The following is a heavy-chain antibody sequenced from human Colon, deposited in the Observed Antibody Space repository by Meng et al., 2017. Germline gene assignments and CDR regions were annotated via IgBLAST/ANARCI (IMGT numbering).Heavy chain of an antibody. CDR2: IYYDGRT. CDR3: ASQTILQGARWMDYCFDS. J-gene: IGHJ4*02. CDR1: GGSISDYY. D-gene: IGHD3/OR15-3a*01. Sequence: SETLSLTCTVSGGSISDYYFSWIRQPPGKGLEWIGYIYYDGRTDYNPSLKSRVTISIDTSKIQVSLNLRSVTAADTAVYYCASQTILQGARWMDYCFDSWGQGTLVTVSS. V-gene: IGHV4-59*01.